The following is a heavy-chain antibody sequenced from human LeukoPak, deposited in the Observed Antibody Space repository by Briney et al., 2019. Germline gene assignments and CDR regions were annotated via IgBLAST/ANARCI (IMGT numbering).Heavy chain of an antibody. CDR1: GDSISNYY. CDR2: IYYSGNT. Sequence: SETLSLTCTVSGDSISNYYWSWIRQPPGKGLEWIGYIYYSGNTDYNPSLKSRVTISIDTSKNQFSLRLNSVTAADTAVYYCARYRNEALFAFDIWGQGTMVTVSS. J-gene: IGHJ3*02. CDR3: ARYRNEALFAFDI. V-gene: IGHV4-59*01. D-gene: IGHD1-14*01.